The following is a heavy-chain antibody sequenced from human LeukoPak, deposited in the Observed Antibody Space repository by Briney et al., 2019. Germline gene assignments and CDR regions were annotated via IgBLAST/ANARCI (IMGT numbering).Heavy chain of an antibody. D-gene: IGHD5-24*01. CDR3: ARDGEVEMATIDNRFDP. J-gene: IGHJ5*02. Sequence: GGSLRLSCAASGFTFSSYSMNWVRQAPGKGLEWVSSISSSSSYIYYADSVKGRFTISRDNAKNSLYLQMNSLRAEDTAVYYCARDGEVEMATIDNRFDPWGQGTLVTVSS. CDR1: GFTFSSYS. CDR2: ISSSSSYI. V-gene: IGHV3-21*01.